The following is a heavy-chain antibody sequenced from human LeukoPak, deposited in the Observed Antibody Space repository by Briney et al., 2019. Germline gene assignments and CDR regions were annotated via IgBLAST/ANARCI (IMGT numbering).Heavy chain of an antibody. CDR1: GFTFSSYA. J-gene: IGHJ6*03. CDR3: AKFDGSSWRRSYYYMDV. D-gene: IGHD6-13*01. Sequence: PGGSLRLSCAASGFTFSSYAMGWVRQAPGKGLEWVSAISGSGGSTYYADSVKGRFTISRDNSKNTLYLQMNSLRAEDTAVYYCAKFDGSSWRRSYYYMDVWGKGTTVTVSS. V-gene: IGHV3-23*01. CDR2: ISGSGGST.